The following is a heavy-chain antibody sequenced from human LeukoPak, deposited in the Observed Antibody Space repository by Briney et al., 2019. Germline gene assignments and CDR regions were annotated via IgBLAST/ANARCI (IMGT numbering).Heavy chain of an antibody. Sequence: PSETLSLTCAVYGGSFSGYYWSWIRQPPGKGLEWIGEINHSGSTNYNPSLKSRVTISVDTSKNQFSLKLSSVTAADTAVYYCARKSLGLSYFDWLSLFDYWGQGNPGHRLL. CDR1: GGSFSGYY. CDR2: INHSGST. J-gene: IGHJ4*02. D-gene: IGHD3-9*01. V-gene: IGHV4-34*01. CDR3: ARKSLGLSYFDWLSLFDY.